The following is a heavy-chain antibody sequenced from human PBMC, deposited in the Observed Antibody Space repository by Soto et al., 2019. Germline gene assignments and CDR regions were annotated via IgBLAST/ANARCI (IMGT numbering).Heavy chain of an antibody. CDR2: IFSNDEK. Sequence: QVTLKESGPVLLKPTEPLTLTCTVSGFSLSIAGMGVSWVRQPPGKALEWLAHIFSNDEKSYNTSLKSKLTISKDSSRGQVVLTITNMDPLDTATYYCARIPLRIGWEGFDYWYQGTMVTVSS. CDR3: ARIPLRIGWEGFDY. J-gene: IGHJ4*02. V-gene: IGHV2-26*01. CDR1: GFSLSIAGMG. D-gene: IGHD6-19*01.